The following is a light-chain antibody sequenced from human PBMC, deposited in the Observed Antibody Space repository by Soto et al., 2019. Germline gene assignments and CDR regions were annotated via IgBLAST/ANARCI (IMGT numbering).Light chain of an antibody. CDR3: QHRNNRPFS. J-gene: IGKJ3*01. CDR2: DAS. Sequence: EVVLTQSSVTLSLSPGERATLSCRSSQSVNTYLAWYQHRPGQAPRLLIYDASNRATGIPARFSGSGSGADFTLTISGLEPEDFAIYYCQHRNNRPFSFGPGTKVDI. V-gene: IGKV3-11*01. CDR1: QSVNTY.